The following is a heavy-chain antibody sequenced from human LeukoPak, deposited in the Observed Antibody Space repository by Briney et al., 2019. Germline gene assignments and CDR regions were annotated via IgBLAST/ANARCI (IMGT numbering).Heavy chain of an antibody. V-gene: IGHV3-33*01. J-gene: IGHJ3*02. CDR2: IWYDGGNK. CDR1: RFTFSSYG. CDR3: ARDPPGGTPADDAFDM. D-gene: IGHD2-15*01. Sequence: GRSLRLSCAASRFTFSSYGMHWVRQAPGKGLEWVAVIWYDGGNKYADSVKGRFTISRDNSKDTLYLQMNNLRAEDTAVYYCARDPPGGTPADDAFDMWGQGTMVTVSS.